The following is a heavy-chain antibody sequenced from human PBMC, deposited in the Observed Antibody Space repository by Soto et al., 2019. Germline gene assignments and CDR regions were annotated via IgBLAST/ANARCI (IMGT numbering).Heavy chain of an antibody. CDR1: GGTFSSYT. Sequence: ASVKVSCKASGGTFSSYTISWVRQAPGQGLEWMGRIIPILGIANYAQKFQGRVTITADKSTSTAYMELSSLRSEDTAVYYCAGGWLPNYYYYYYMDVWGKGTTVTVSS. J-gene: IGHJ6*03. CDR2: IIPILGIA. V-gene: IGHV1-69*02. D-gene: IGHD3-22*01. CDR3: AGGWLPNYYYYYYMDV.